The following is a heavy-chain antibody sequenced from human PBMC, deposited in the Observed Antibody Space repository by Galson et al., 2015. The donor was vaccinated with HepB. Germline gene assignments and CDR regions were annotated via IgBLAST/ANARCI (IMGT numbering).Heavy chain of an antibody. D-gene: IGHD2-15*01. J-gene: IGHJ4*02. CDR1: GFTFSGYW. CDR2: IKKDGSTT. V-gene: IGHV3-74*03. CDR3: SREAWEAVARYSDS. Sequence: ALRLSCAASGFTFSGYWMHWVRQAPGTGVVCVSRIKKDGSTTSNADSGKGRLTISRHNARHTLALQMNNLSAEGTAVYYCSREAWEAVARYSDSWGQGALVTVSS.